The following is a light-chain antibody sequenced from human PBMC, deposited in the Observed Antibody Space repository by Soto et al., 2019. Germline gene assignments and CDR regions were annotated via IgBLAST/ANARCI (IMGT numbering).Light chain of an antibody. J-gene: IGKJ1*01. V-gene: IGKV1-39*01. CDR1: ESIGRY. CDR3: QQTYRTPRT. CDR2: GAS. Sequence: DIQMTQSPSSLSASVGDRVTITCRASESIGRYLNWYQQKPGKAPKLLIYGASSLQSGVPSRFSGSGSGADFTLTISNLQPEDFTTYYCQQTYRTPRTFGQGTKVEIK.